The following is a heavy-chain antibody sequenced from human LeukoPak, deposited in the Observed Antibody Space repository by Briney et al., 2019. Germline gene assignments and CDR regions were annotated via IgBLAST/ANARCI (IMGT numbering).Heavy chain of an antibody. Sequence: SETLSLTCTVSGGSISSYYWSWIRQPPGKGLEWIGYIYYSGSTNYNPSLKSRVTISVDTSKNQFSLKLSSVTAADTAVYYCARLSPFLFMDVWGKGTTVTVSS. V-gene: IGHV4-59*01. CDR1: GGSISSYY. J-gene: IGHJ6*03. CDR2: IYYSGST. D-gene: IGHD2/OR15-2a*01. CDR3: ARLSPFLFMDV.